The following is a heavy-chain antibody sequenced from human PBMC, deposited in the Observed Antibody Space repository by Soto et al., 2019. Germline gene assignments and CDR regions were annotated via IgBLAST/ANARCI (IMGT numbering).Heavy chain of an antibody. D-gene: IGHD3-3*01. CDR1: GYTFTSYG. CDR2: ISAYNGNT. Sequence: ASVKVSCKASGYTFTSYGISWVRQAPGQGLEWMGWISAYNGNTNYAQKLQGRVTMTTDTSTSTAYMELRSLRSDDTAVYYCARDRFLDTVTPFDYWGQGTLVTVSS. CDR3: ARDRFLDTVTPFDY. V-gene: IGHV1-18*01. J-gene: IGHJ4*02.